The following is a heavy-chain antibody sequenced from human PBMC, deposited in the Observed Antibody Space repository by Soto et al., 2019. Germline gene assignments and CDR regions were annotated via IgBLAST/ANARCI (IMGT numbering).Heavy chain of an antibody. CDR3: AIAAAGHPDRYFDL. J-gene: IGHJ2*01. CDR2: ISGSGTTL. V-gene: IGHV3-11*01. CDR1: VFTFSDNY. D-gene: IGHD6-13*01. Sequence: QVQLVESGGGLVKPGGSLRLSCAVSVFTFSDNYMSWIRQAPGKGLEWVSYISGSGTTLYYADSVKGRFTISRDNAKNSLYLQMNSLRAEDTAVYYCAIAAAGHPDRYFDLWGRGTLVTVSS.